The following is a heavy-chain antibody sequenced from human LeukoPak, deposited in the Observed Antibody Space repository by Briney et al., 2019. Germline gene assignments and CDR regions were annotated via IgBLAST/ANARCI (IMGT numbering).Heavy chain of an antibody. V-gene: IGHV3-33*06. Sequence: PGRSLRLSCAASGFTFSSYGMHWVRQAPGKGLEWVAVIWYDGSNKYYADSVKGRFTISRDNSKNTLYLQMNSLRAEDTAVYYCAKDRVVYYYDSSGIDCWGQGTLVTVSS. CDR1: GFTFSSYG. D-gene: IGHD3-22*01. J-gene: IGHJ4*02. CDR2: IWYDGSNK. CDR3: AKDRVVYYYDSSGIDC.